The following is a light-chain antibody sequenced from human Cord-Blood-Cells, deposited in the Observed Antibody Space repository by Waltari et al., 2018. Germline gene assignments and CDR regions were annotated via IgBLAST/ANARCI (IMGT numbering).Light chain of an antibody. CDR2: QDS. V-gene: IGLV3-1*01. CDR3: QAWDSSTAV. Sequence: SYELTQPPSVSASPGHPASITCSGDKLGDKYACWYQQKPGQSPVLVIYQDSKRPSGIPERFSGSNSGNTATLTISGTQAMDEADYYCQAWDSSTAVFGGGTKLTVL. J-gene: IGLJ2*01. CDR1: KLGDKY.